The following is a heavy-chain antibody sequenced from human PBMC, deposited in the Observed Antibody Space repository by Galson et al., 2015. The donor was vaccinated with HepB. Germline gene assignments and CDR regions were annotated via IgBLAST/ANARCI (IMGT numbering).Heavy chain of an antibody. J-gene: IGHJ4*02. CDR1: GFTFSSYG. CDR2: KSYDGSNK. Sequence: SLRLSCAASGFTFSSYGMHWVRQAPGKGLEWVAVKSYDGSNKYYADSVKGRFTISRDNSKNTLYLQMNSLRAEDTAVYYCAKEVVDDSSGYPPDYWGQGTLVTVSS. CDR3: AKEVVDDSSGYPPDY. D-gene: IGHD3-22*01. V-gene: IGHV3-30*18.